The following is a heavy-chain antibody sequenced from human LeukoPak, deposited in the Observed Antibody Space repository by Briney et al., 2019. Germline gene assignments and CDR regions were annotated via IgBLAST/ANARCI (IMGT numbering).Heavy chain of an antibody. Sequence: PSETLSLTCTVSGXSISSYYWSWIRQPPGKGLEWIGYIYYSGSTNYNPSLKSRVTISVDTSKNQFSLKLSSVTAADTAVYYCARDFTVAGTGAFDIWGQGTMVTVSS. CDR3: ARDFTVAGTGAFDI. J-gene: IGHJ3*02. CDR1: GXSISSYY. CDR2: IYYSGST. D-gene: IGHD6-19*01. V-gene: IGHV4-59*01.